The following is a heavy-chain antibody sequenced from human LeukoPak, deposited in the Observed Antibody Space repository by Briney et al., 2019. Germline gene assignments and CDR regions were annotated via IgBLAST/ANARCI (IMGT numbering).Heavy chain of an antibody. J-gene: IGHJ3*01. CDR2: IKEDGSEE. CDR3: ARDWLAGNPYHAFDL. V-gene: IGHV3-7*01. CDR1: GFTFSSYW. D-gene: IGHD3-22*01. Sequence: PGGSLRLSCAASGFTFSSYWMSWVRQAPGKGLECVANIKEDGSEEHYVDSVKGRFSISRDNAKNSLYLQMNSLRAEDTAVYYCARDWLAGNPYHAFDLWGKGTMVTVSS.